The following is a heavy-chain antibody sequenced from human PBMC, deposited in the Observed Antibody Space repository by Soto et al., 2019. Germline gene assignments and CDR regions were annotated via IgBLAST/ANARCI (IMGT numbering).Heavy chain of an antibody. Sequence: QVQLVQSGAELKKPGSSVKVSCTASGVTFSSYAISWVRQAPGQGLEWMGGIIPIFGTANYAQKFQGRVTITADESTSTADMELSSLRSEDTAVYYCASSRYCSSTSCHPSSFGYYYYGMDVWGQGTTGTVSS. V-gene: IGHV1-69*12. CDR1: GVTFSSYA. CDR2: IIPIFGTA. D-gene: IGHD2-2*01. J-gene: IGHJ6*02. CDR3: ASSRYCSSTSCHPSSFGYYYYGMDV.